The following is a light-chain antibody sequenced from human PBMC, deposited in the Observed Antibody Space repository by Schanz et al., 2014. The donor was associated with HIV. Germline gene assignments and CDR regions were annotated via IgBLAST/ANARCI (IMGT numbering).Light chain of an antibody. J-gene: IGLJ2*01. Sequence: QSALTQPPSASGSPGQSVTISCTGTSSDVGGYNYVSWYQQHPGKAPKLMIYEVNKRPSGVSNRFSGSKSGNTASLTISGLQAEDEADYYCVSYTGTNNPVFGGGTKLTVL. V-gene: IGLV2-8*01. CDR3: VSYTGTNNPV. CDR2: EVN. CDR1: SSDVGGYNY.